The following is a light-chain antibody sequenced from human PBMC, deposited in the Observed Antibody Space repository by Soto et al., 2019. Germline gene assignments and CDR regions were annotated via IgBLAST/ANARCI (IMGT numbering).Light chain of an antibody. CDR3: GSYTSTDTPFV. J-gene: IGLJ1*01. V-gene: IGLV2-8*01. Sequence: QSALTQPPSASASPGQSVTISCTGTSSDIGGYDFVSWYQHRPGKAPKLLISDVNKRPSGVPDRFSGSKSGNRASLTVSGLQAEDESDYYCGSYTSTDTPFVFGTGTKVT. CDR1: SSDIGGYDF. CDR2: DVN.